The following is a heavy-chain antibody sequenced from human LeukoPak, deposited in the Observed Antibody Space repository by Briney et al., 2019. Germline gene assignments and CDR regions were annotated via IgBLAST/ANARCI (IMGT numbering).Heavy chain of an antibody. Sequence: SETLSLTCTVSDGSISGYYWSWIRQPPGKGLEWIRYLYYSGSTNYNPSLKSRVAISVDTSKNQFSLNLSSVTAADTAVYYCARKRDAFDIWGQGTMVTVSS. V-gene: IGHV4-59*01. CDR1: DGSISGYY. CDR2: LYYSGST. CDR3: ARKRDAFDI. J-gene: IGHJ3*02.